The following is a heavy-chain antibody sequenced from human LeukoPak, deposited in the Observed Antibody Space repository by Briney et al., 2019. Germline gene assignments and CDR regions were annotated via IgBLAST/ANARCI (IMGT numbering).Heavy chain of an antibody. CDR3: ARAYYGSGSYTPYYYYYYMDV. Sequence: SETLSLTCTVSGDSISSRSYYWGWIRQPPGKGLEWIGSIYYSGSTNYNPSLKSRVTISVDTSKNQFSLKLSSVTAADTAVYYCARAYYGSGSYTPYYYYYYMDVWGKGTTVTISS. CDR1: GDSISSRSYY. J-gene: IGHJ6*03. V-gene: IGHV4-39*07. D-gene: IGHD3-10*01. CDR2: IYYSGST.